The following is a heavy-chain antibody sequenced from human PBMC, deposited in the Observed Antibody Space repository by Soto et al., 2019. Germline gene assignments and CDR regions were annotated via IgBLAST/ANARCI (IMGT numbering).Heavy chain of an antibody. CDR1: GYTFNSYG. V-gene: IGHV1-18*01. CDR2: ISAYNGNT. CDR3: ARGGSGWYWDYYYYYGMDV. J-gene: IGHJ6*02. D-gene: IGHD6-19*01. Sequence: GASVKVSCKASGYTFNSYGISWVRQENGQGLEWMGWISAYNGNTNYAQKLQGRVTMTTDTSTSTAYMELRSLRSDDTAVYYCARGGSGWYWDYYYYYGMDVWGQGTTVTVSS.